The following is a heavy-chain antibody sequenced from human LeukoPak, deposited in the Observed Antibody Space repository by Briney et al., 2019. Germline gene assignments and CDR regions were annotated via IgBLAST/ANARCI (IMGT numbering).Heavy chain of an antibody. D-gene: IGHD3-10*01. J-gene: IGHJ4*02. CDR1: GYTLTELS. Sequence: GASVKVSCKVSGYTLTELSMHWVRQAPGKGLEWMGGFDPEDGETIYAQKFQGRVTMTGDTSTDTAYMELSSLRSEDTAVYYCATSVSVRGDNFDYWGQGTLVTVSS. CDR2: FDPEDGET. CDR3: ATSVSVRGDNFDY. V-gene: IGHV1-24*01.